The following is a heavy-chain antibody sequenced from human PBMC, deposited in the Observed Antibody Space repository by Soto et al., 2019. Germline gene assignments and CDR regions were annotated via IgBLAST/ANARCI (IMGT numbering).Heavy chain of an antibody. CDR2: IWYDGSNK. J-gene: IGHJ4*02. D-gene: IGHD4-17*01. CDR3: ARGQLTESNMVTTWCFDY. V-gene: IGHV3-33*01. Sequence: GGSLRLSCAASGFIFNNYGMHWVRQAPGKGLEWVALIWYDGSNKYYADSVKGRFTISRDNSKNTLYLQMNSLRAEDTAVYYCARGQLTESNMVTTWCFDYWGQGTLVTVSS. CDR1: GFIFNNYG.